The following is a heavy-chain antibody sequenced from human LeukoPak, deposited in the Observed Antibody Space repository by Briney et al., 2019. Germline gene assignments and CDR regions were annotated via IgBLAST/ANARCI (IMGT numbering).Heavy chain of an antibody. CDR1: GFTFSNYA. V-gene: IGHV3-23*01. Sequence: GGSLRLSCTASGFTFSNYAMSWVRQAPGKGLEWLSTITGSGGNAYYADSVKGRFTIPRDNSKSTLYLQMNSLRPEDAAVYYCAKAAATGSGYYFEYWGQGALVTVSS. CDR3: AKAAATGSGYYFEY. CDR2: ITGSGGNA. D-gene: IGHD6-13*01. J-gene: IGHJ4*02.